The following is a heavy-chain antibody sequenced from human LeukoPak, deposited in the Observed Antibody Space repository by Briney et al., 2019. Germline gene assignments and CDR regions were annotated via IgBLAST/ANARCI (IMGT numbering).Heavy chain of an antibody. CDR2: IRYDGSNK. D-gene: IGHD3-10*01. J-gene: IGHJ4*02. CDR1: GFTFSSYG. CDR3: AKDYYYGSGSYYAPDRYYFDY. Sequence: GGSLRLSCAASGFTFSSYGMHWIRQAPGKGLEWVAFIRYDGSNKYYADSVKGRFTISRENSKNTLYLQMNSLRAEDTAVYYCAKDYYYGSGSYYAPDRYYFDYWGQGTLVTVSS. V-gene: IGHV3-30*02.